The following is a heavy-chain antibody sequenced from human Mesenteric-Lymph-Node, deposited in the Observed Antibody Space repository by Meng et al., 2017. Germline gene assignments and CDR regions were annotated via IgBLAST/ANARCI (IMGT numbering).Heavy chain of an antibody. D-gene: IGHD5-12*01. CDR2: IHYSGTT. CDR3: ARDSPGGYGYFDT. Sequence: GQLDESGPGLVKPSQTLSLTCAVSGGSISSGTFYWSWIRQPPGKGLEWIGYIHYSGTTYYNPSLKSRIAISLDTSKNQFSLNLNSVTAADAAVYYCARDSPGGYGYFDTWGQGTLVTVSS. V-gene: IGHV4-30-4*08. J-gene: IGHJ4*02. CDR1: GGSISSGTFY.